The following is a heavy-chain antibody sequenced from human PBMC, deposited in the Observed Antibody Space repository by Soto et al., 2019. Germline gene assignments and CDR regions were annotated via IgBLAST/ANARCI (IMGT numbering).Heavy chain of an antibody. CDR1: RFTFSSYG. CDR2: ISSSGSTI. Sequence: GGSLRLSCAASRFTFSSYGMNWVRQAPGKGLEWVSYISSSGSTIYYADSVKGRFTISRDNAKNSLYLQMNSLRAEDTAVYYCASGARVGYAWGQGTLVTVSS. V-gene: IGHV3-48*04. D-gene: IGHD5-12*01. CDR3: ASGARVGYA. J-gene: IGHJ5*02.